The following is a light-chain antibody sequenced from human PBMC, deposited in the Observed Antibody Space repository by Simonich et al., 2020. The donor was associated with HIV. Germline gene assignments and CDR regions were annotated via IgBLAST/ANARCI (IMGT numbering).Light chain of an antibody. V-gene: IGLV2-14*03. CDR1: SSDVGGYKY. J-gene: IGLJ3*02. CDR2: DVT. CDR3: SSYTSFSTWV. Sequence: QSALTQPASVSGSPGQSITISCTGTSSDVGGYKYVSWYQHHPGKAPKLMIFDVTWRPSGVSNRFSGSKSGNTASLTISGLQAEDEADYYCSSYTSFSTWVFGGGTKLTVL.